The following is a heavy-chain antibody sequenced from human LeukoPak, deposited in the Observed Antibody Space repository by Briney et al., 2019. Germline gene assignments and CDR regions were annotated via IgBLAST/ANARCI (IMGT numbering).Heavy chain of an antibody. D-gene: IGHD6-13*01. J-gene: IGHJ6*03. Sequence: GGSLRLSCAASGFTFSSYAMSWVRQAPGKGLEWVSAISGSGGSTYYADSVKGRFTISRDNSKNTLFLQMNSLRAEDTAVFYCAKGMVSSWRKYYYYMDVWGKGTTVTVSS. V-gene: IGHV3-23*01. CDR2: ISGSGGST. CDR3: AKGMVSSWRKYYYYMDV. CDR1: GFTFSSYA.